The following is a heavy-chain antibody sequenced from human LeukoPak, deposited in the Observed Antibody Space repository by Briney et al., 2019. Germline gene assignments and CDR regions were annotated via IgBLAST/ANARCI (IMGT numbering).Heavy chain of an antibody. CDR3: VREGGSYNWFV. V-gene: IGHV1-2*02. Sequence: ASVKVSCTTSXYXXTGXXXXXXRXXXXXXXXWXGGXNPDXGGTKYAQKVQGRVDMTRDTAISTDYMELSRLTSDDTAVYYCVREGGSYNWFVWGQGTLVTVSS. J-gene: IGHJ4*02. D-gene: IGHD1-26*01. CDR1: XYXXTGXX. CDR2: XNPDXGGT.